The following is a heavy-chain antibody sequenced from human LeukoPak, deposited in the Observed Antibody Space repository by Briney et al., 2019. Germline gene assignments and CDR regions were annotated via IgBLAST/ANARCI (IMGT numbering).Heavy chain of an antibody. D-gene: IGHD3-10*01. V-gene: IGHV4-34*01. Sequence: PSETLSLTCTIHGGSFSGYYWTWIRQPPGKGLEWIGEINHSGSTNYNPSLKSRVTISVDTSKNQFSLKLSSVTAADTAVYYCARDLSRYYYGPHYWYFDLWGRGTLVTVSS. J-gene: IGHJ2*01. CDR1: GGSFSGYY. CDR3: ARDLSRYYYGPHYWYFDL. CDR2: INHSGST.